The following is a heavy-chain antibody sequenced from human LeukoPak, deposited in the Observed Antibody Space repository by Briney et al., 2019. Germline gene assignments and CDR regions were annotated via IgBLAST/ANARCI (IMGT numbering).Heavy chain of an antibody. CDR3: ARGAHYFDY. Sequence: PSETLSLTCAVYGVSFSGYYWSWIRQPPGKGLEWIGEINHSGSTNYNPSLKSRVTTSVDTSKNQFSLKLTSVTAADTAVYYCARGAHYFDYWGQGALVTVSS. V-gene: IGHV4-34*01. CDR1: GVSFSGYY. J-gene: IGHJ4*02. CDR2: INHSGST.